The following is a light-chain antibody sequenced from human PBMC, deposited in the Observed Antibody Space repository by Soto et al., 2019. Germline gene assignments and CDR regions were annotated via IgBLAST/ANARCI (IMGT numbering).Light chain of an antibody. V-gene: IGLV2-14*01. CDR2: EVT. CDR3: SSDTNSSYTSGSTLVV. J-gene: IGLJ2*01. Sequence: QSALTQPASVSGSPGQSITISCTGSSSDVGGYNYVSWYQQHPGKAPKLMIYEVTNRPSGVSNRFSGSKSGNTASLTISGLQAEYEADYYCSSDTNSSYTSGSTLVVFGGGTKLTVL. CDR1: SSDVGGYNY.